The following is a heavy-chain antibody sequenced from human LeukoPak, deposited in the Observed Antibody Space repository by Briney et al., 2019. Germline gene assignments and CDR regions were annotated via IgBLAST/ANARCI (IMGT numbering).Heavy chain of an antibody. Sequence: PSQTLSLTCTVSGGSISSGGYYWSWIRQHPGKGLEWIGYIYYSGSTYYNPSLKSRVTISVDTSKNQFSLKLSSVTAADTAVHYCARDYGSGSYPYNWFDPWGQGTLVTVSS. CDR2: IYYSGST. D-gene: IGHD3-10*01. CDR3: ARDYGSGSYPYNWFDP. CDR1: GGSISSGGYY. J-gene: IGHJ5*02. V-gene: IGHV4-31*03.